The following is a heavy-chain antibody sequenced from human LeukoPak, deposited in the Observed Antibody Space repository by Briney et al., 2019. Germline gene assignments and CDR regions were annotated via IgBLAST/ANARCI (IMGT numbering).Heavy chain of an antibody. J-gene: IGHJ3*01. CDR2: IYPSDSGP. D-gene: IGHD1-26*01. CDR3: GMSGDRVPLQDDVFDV. V-gene: IGHV5-51*01. Sequence: GESLKISCKVSGYSFTSYCIGWVRQMPGKGLEWMGIIYPSDSGPTYSPSFQGQVTISVDKSINTAYLQWSSPQASDTAMYYCGMSGDRVPLQDDVFDVWGQGTMVTVST. CDR1: GYSFTSYC.